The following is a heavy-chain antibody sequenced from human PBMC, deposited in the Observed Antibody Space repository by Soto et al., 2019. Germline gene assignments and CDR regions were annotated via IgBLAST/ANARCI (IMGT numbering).Heavy chain of an antibody. CDR3: ARVRGGSPRYYYYGMDV. CDR2: ISYDGSNK. V-gene: IGHV3-30-3*01. J-gene: IGHJ6*01. CDR1: GFTFSSYA. Sequence: QVQLVESGGGVVQPGRSLRLSCAASGFTFSSYAMHWVRQAPGKGLEWVAVISYDGSNKYYADSVKGRFTISRDNSKNTLYLQMNSLRAEDTAVYYCARVRGGSPRYYYYGMDVW. D-gene: IGHD2-15*01.